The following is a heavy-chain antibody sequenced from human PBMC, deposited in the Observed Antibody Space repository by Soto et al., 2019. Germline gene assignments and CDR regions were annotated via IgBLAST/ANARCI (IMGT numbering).Heavy chain of an antibody. CDR3: AKDFHPAAVTVFDF. V-gene: IGHV3-23*01. J-gene: IGHJ4*02. D-gene: IGHD4-17*01. CDR1: GFTFSSCS. Sequence: PGGSLRLSCAASGFTFSSCSMSWVRQAPGKGLEWVSGISSSGGSTFYADSVKGRFTISRDNSRNTLNLQMNSLRAEDTAVYYCAKDFHPAAVTVFDFWGQGTLVTVSS. CDR2: ISSSGGST.